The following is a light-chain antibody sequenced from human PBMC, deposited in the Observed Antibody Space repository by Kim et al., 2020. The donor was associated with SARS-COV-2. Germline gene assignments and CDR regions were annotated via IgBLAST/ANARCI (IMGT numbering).Light chain of an antibody. CDR3: NSRDSSGNHWV. V-gene: IGLV3-19*01. CDR1: NLRNYY. Sequence: SSELTQDPAVSVALGQTVRITCQGDNLRNYYASWYQQKPRPAPVLVIYGKNNRPSGIPDRFSGSSSGNTASLTITGAQAEDEADYYCNSRDSSGNHWVFG. CDR2: GKN. J-gene: IGLJ3*02.